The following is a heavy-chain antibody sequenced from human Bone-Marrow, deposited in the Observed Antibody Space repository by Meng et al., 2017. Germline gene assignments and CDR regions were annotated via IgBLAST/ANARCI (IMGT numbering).Heavy chain of an antibody. CDR2: IYYSGST. J-gene: IGHJ2*01. CDR1: GYSISSGYY. D-gene: IGHD6-19*01. V-gene: IGHV4-38-2*02. CDR3: ARDLGLGYSSGWPYWYFDL. Sequence: GSLRLSCTVSGYSISSGYYWGWIRQPPGKGLEWIGSIYYSGSTYYNPSLKSRVTISVDTSKNQFSLKLSSVTAADTAVYYCARDLGLGYSSGWPYWYFDLWGRGTLVTVSS.